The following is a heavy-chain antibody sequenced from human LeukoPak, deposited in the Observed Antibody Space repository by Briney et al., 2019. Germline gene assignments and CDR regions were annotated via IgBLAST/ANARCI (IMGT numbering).Heavy chain of an antibody. CDR1: GYTFTSYY. CDR3: ARGLRDIVVVPAAIPSGFDP. Sequence: ASVKVSCKASGYTFTSYYMHWVRQAPGQGLEWMGIINPSGGSTSYAQKFQGRVTMTRDTSTSTVYMELSSLRSEDTAVYYCARGLRDIVVVPAAIPSGFDPWGQGTLVTVSS. V-gene: IGHV1-46*01. CDR2: INPSGGST. J-gene: IGHJ5*02. D-gene: IGHD2-2*01.